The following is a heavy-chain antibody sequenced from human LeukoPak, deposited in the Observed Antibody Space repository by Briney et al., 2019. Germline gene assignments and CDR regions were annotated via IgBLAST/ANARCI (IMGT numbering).Heavy chain of an antibody. CDR3: ARRSSGSYFY. V-gene: IGHV4-39*01. J-gene: IGHJ4*02. Sequence: SETLSLTCTVSGGSISSSSYYWGWIRQPSGKGLEWIGSIYYSGSTYYNPSLKSRVTISVDTSKNQFSLKLSSVTAADTAVYYCARRSSGSYFYWGQGTLVTVSS. CDR1: GGSISSSSYY. CDR2: IYYSGST. D-gene: IGHD3-10*01.